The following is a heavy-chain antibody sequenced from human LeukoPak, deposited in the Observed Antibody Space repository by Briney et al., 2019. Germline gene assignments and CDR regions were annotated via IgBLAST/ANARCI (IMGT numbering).Heavy chain of an antibody. D-gene: IGHD3-22*01. J-gene: IGHJ4*02. CDR3: ARGGDSSGLDY. CDR1: GLTVSRNY. V-gene: IGHV3-66*01. CDR2: IYSGGTT. Sequence: PGGSLRLSCAASGLTVSRNYMRWVRQAPGKGLEWVSVIYSGGTTYYADSVEGRFTISRDNSKNTLYLQMNSLRAEDTAVYYCARGGDSSGLDYWGQGTLVTVSS.